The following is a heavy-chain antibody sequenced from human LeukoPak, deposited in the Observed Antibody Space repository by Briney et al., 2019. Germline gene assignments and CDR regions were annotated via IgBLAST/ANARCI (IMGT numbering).Heavy chain of an antibody. V-gene: IGHV3-23*01. CDR3: AKALSGYKPPNYYYYMDV. J-gene: IGHJ6*03. D-gene: IGHD3-3*01. Sequence: PGGSLRLSCAASGFTFSTYAMSWVRQAAGKGLEWVSLISGSGGGTYYADSVKGRFTISRDNSKNTLYLQMNSLRAEDTAVYYCAKALSGYKPPNYYYYMDVWGKGTTVTVSS. CDR2: ISGSGGGT. CDR1: GFTFSTYA.